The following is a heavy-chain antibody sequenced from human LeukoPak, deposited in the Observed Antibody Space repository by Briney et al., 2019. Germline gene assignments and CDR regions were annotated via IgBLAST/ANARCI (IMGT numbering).Heavy chain of an antibody. V-gene: IGHV1-69*13. CDR2: VTPIFGTA. CDR1: GGTFNNYG. J-gene: IGHJ6*03. CDR3: ARDLSPSYSYYMDV. Sequence: ASVKVSCKASGGTFNNYGITWVRQAPWQGLEWMGGVTPIFGTAMYAQKFQGRVTITADEATATAYMDLSSLTSDDTAVYYCARDLSPSYSYYMDVWGKGTTVTVSS.